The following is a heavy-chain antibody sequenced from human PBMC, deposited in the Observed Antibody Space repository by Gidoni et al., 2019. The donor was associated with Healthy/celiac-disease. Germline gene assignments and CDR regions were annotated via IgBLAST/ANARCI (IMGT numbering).Heavy chain of an antibody. CDR3: ARGHGFASYYYYYGMDV. V-gene: IGHV1-3*01. CDR2: INAGNGNT. D-gene: IGHD3-10*01. Sequence: QVQLVQSGAEVKKPGASVKVSCKASGYTFTSYAMHWVRQAPGQRLEWMGWINAGNGNTKYSQKFQGRVTITRDTSASTAYMELSSLRSEDTAVYYCARGHGFASYYYYYGMDVWGQGTTVTVSS. CDR1: GYTFTSYA. J-gene: IGHJ6*02.